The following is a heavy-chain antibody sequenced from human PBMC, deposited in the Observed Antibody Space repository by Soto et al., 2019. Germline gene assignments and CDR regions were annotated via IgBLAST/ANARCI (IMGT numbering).Heavy chain of an antibody. V-gene: IGHV1-2*04. D-gene: IGHD2-2*01. Sequence: ASVKVSCKASGYTFTGYYMHWVRQAPGQGLEWMGWINPNSGGTNYAQKFQGWVTMTRDTSISTAYMELSRLRSDDTAVYYCARASERVVPAATAESYGMDVWGQGTTVTVSS. CDR2: INPNSGGT. J-gene: IGHJ6*02. CDR3: ARASERVVPAATAESYGMDV. CDR1: GYTFTGYY.